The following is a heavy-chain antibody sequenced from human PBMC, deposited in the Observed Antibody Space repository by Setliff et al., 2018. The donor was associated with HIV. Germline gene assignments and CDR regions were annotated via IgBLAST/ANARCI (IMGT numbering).Heavy chain of an antibody. Sequence: SETLSLTCTVSGYSISSGYYWGWIRQPPGKGLEWIGSIYHSGITYYNSSLKSRVTISVDTSKNQFSLKLSSVTAADTAVYFCARGYYDILTGYYFSGIWDYWGQGTLVTVSS. CDR2: IYHSGIT. V-gene: IGHV4-38-2*02. D-gene: IGHD3-9*01. CDR1: GYSISSGYY. CDR3: ARGYYDILTGYYFSGIWDY. J-gene: IGHJ4*02.